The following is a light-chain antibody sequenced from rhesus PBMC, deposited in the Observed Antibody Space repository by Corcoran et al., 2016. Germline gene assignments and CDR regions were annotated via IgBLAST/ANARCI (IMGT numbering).Light chain of an antibody. J-gene: IGKJ4*01. CDR1: ENVNNY. Sequence: DIQMTQSPSSLSASVGDRVTITCRASENVNNYLNWYQQKPGKAPKLLIYKASTLQSGVPSRFSGSESVTYYTFTISSLQPEDVATYYCQHGYGTPLTVGGGTKVEIK. CDR3: QHGYGTPLT. CDR2: KAS. V-gene: IGKV1-74*01.